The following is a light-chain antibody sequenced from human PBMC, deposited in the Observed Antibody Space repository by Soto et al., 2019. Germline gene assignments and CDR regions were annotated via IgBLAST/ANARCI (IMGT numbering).Light chain of an antibody. V-gene: IGLV2-14*03. CDR1: SSDVGGYNY. CDR3: SSYTSSITLV. Sequence: QSALTQPASVSGSPGQSITISCTGTSSDVGGYNYVSWYQHHPGKAPELMIYDVTNRPSGVSNRFSGSKSGNTASLTISGLQAEDEADYHCSSYTSSITLVFGTGTKLTVL. CDR2: DVT. J-gene: IGLJ1*01.